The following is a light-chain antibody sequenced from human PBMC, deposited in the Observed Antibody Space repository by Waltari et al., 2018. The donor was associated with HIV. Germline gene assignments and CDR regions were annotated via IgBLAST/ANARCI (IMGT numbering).Light chain of an antibody. V-gene: IGLV1-44*01. Sequence: QSVLTQPPSASGTPGQRVTISCSGRRSNIGTNVVNWYQQLPGSAPKLLISYNNHRPSGVPDRFSGSKSGTSASLAISGLQSEDEADYYCAAWDDNLKGLFGGGTKLTVL. J-gene: IGLJ2*01. CDR1: RSNIGTNV. CDR3: AAWDDNLKGL. CDR2: YNN.